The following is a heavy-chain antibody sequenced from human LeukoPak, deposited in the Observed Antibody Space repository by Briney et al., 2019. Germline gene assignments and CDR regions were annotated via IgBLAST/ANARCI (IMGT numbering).Heavy chain of an antibody. D-gene: IGHD6-13*01. J-gene: IGHJ4*02. CDR3: ASGSSSWTSFDY. CDR2: IYSSGNT. V-gene: IGHV4-4*07. CDR1: GGSISSYY. Sequence: SETLSLTCTVSGGSISSYYWSWIRQPAGKGLEWIGRIYSSGNTNYNPSLKSRGTMSLDTSKNQLSLKLRSVTAADTAVYYCASGSSSWTSFDYWGQGTLVTVSS.